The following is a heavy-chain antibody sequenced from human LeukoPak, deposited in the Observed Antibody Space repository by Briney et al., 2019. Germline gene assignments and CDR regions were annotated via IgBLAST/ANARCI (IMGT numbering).Heavy chain of an antibody. CDR1: GGSISSGGYY. Sequence: SETLSLTCTVSGGSISSGGYYWSWIRQHPGTGLEWIGYIYYSGSTYYNPSLKSRVTISVDTSKNQFSLKLSSVTAADTAVCYCASNDSSGYPRVFQHWGQGTLVTVSS. CDR2: IYYSGST. V-gene: IGHV4-31*03. J-gene: IGHJ1*01. D-gene: IGHD3-22*01. CDR3: ASNDSSGYPRVFQH.